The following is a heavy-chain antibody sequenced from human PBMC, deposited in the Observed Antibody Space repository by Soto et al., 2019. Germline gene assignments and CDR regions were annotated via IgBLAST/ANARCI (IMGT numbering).Heavy chain of an antibody. V-gene: IGHV3-23*01. CDR3: VRDYYHVSGSSFDIPLDY. CDR1: GFTFNNYA. CDR2: VIQSGSAT. Sequence: LRLSCAASGFTFNNYAMTWVRQAPGKGLEWVSTVIQSGSATFYADSVRGRFTISRDNSKNTLYLQLNSLRAEDTAVYHCVRDYYHVSGSSFDIPLDYWGQGTLVTVSS. J-gene: IGHJ4*02. D-gene: IGHD3-10*01.